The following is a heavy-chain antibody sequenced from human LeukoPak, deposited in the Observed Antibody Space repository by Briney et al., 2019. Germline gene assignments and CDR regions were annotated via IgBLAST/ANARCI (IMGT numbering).Heavy chain of an antibody. J-gene: IGHJ4*02. D-gene: IGHD6-13*01. CDR2: ISSSSYI. V-gene: IGHV3-21*04. Sequence: GGSLRLSCVASGFTFRIYSMNWVRQAPGKGLEWVSSISSSSYIYYADSVKGRFTISRDNSKSTLYLQMNTLRAEDTAVYYCAKAYTNTWYVFDYWGQGTLVTVSS. CDR1: GFTFRIYS. CDR3: AKAYTNTWYVFDY.